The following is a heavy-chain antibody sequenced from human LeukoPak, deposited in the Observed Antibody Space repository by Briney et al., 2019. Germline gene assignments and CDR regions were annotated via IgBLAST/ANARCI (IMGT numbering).Heavy chain of an antibody. V-gene: IGHV1-46*01. CDR1: GYTFTSYY. D-gene: IGHD1-1*01. J-gene: IGHJ4*02. Sequence: ASVKVSCKASGYTFTSYYMHWVRQAPGQGLEWMGIINPSGGSTSYAQKFQGRVTMTRDTSTSTVYMELSSLRSEDTAVYYCARDPLNWNDEKSRTFDYWGQGTLVTVSS. CDR2: INPSGGST. CDR3: ARDPLNWNDEKSRTFDY.